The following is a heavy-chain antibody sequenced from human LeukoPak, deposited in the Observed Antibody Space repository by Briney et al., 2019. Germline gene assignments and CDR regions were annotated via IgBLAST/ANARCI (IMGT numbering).Heavy chain of an antibody. CDR2: IYYSGST. D-gene: IGHD3-22*01. V-gene: IGHV4-59*01. Sequence: SETLSLTCTVSGGSISSYYWSWIRQPPGKGLEWIGYIYYSGSTNYNPSLKSRVTISVDTSKNQFSLKLSSVTAADTAVYYCARDRGDYYYDSSGYYYSPGRIDYWGQETLVTVSS. CDR1: GGSISSYY. J-gene: IGHJ4*02. CDR3: ARDRGDYYYDSSGYYYSPGRIDY.